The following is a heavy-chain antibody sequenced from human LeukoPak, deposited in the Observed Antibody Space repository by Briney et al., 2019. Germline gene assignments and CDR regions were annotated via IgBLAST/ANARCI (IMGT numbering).Heavy chain of an antibody. CDR3: ARPETNIVLMVYANWFDP. V-gene: IGHV3-21*01. D-gene: IGHD2-8*01. CDR2: ISSSSSYI. Sequence: GGSLRLSCAASGFTFSSYSMNWVRQAPGKGLEWVSSISSSSSYIYYADSVKGRFTISRDNAKNSLYLQMNSLRAEDTAVYYCARPETNIVLMVYANWFDPWGQGTLVTVSS. J-gene: IGHJ5*02. CDR1: GFTFSSYS.